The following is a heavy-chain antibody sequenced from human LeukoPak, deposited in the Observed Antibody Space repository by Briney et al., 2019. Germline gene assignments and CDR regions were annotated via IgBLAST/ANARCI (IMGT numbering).Heavy chain of an antibody. Sequence: SGTLSLTCTVSGGSISSSSYYWGWIRQPPGKGLEWIGSIYYSGSIYYNPSLKSRVTISVDTSKNQFSLKLSSVTAADTAVYYCAGDYCSGGSCYIDYWGQGTLVTVSS. CDR2: IYYSGSI. V-gene: IGHV4-39*02. CDR3: AGDYCSGGSCYIDY. D-gene: IGHD2-15*01. CDR1: GGSISSSSYY. J-gene: IGHJ4*02.